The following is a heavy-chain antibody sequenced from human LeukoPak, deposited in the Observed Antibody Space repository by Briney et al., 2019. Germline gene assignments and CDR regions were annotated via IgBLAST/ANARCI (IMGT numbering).Heavy chain of an antibody. CDR1: GFTFSGSA. V-gene: IGHV3-73*01. J-gene: IGHJ5*02. CDR3: TRNNWYDNGFDP. D-gene: IGHD1-1*01. Sequence: GGSLRLSCAASGFTFSGSAMHWVRQASGKGLEWVGRIRSKANHYATAYAASVKGRFTVSRDDSKNTAYLQMNSLKTEDTAVYYCTRNNWYDNGFDPWGQGTLVTVSS. CDR2: IRSKANHYAT.